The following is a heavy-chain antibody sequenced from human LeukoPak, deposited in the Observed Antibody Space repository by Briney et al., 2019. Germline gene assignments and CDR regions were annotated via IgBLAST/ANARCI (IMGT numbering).Heavy chain of an antibody. CDR1: GGSISSGSYY. J-gene: IGHJ4*02. D-gene: IGHD1-1*01. V-gene: IGHV4-61*02. CDR3: ARDRGAGTNRYWNAYFDY. CDR2: IYTSGST. Sequence: SETLSLTCTVSGGSISSGSYYWSWIRQPAGKGLEWIGRIYTSGSTIYNPSLKSRVTISVDTSKNQFSLKLSSVTAADTAVYYCARDRGAGTNRYWNAYFDYWGQGTLVTVSS.